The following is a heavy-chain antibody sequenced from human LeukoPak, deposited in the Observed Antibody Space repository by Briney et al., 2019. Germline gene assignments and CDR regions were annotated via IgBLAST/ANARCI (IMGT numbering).Heavy chain of an antibody. D-gene: IGHD3-10*01. CDR3: ARMILWFGGRAFDI. J-gene: IGHJ3*02. CDR2: IYYSGST. V-gene: IGHV4-59*13. Sequence: PSETLSLTCTVSGGSISSYYWSLIRQPPGKGLEWIGYIYYSGSTNYNPSLKSRVTISVDTSKNQFSLKLSSVTAADTAVYYCARMILWFGGRAFDIWGQGTMVTVSS. CDR1: GGSISSYY.